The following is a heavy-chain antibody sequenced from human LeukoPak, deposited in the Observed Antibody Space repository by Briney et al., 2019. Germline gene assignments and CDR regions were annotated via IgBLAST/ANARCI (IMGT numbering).Heavy chain of an antibody. D-gene: IGHD1-26*01. CDR3: ARGEGATDY. CDR2: INPSGGST. Sequence: ASVKVSCKASGYTFTSYYMHWVRQAPGQGLEWMGIINPSGGSTSYAQKFQGRVTMTTDTSTSTAYMELRSLRSDDTAVYYCARGEGATDYWGQGTLVTVSS. CDR1: GYTFTSYY. J-gene: IGHJ4*02. V-gene: IGHV1-46*01.